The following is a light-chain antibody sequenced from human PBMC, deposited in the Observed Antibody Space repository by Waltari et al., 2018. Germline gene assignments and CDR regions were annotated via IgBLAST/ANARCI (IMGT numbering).Light chain of an antibody. CDR2: DVS. Sequence: QSALTQPASVSGSPGQSIPISCTGPSSDVGGYHYVSWYQQHPGKAPKLMIYDVSKRPSGVSNRFSGSKSGNTASLTVSGLQAEDEADYYCSSYTSSSTLVFGGGTKVTVL. V-gene: IGLV2-14*03. CDR3: SSYTSSSTLV. J-gene: IGLJ3*02. CDR1: SSDVGGYHY.